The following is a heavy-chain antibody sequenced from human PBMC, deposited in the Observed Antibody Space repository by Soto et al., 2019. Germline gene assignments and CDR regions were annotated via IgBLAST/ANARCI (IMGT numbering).Heavy chain of an antibody. D-gene: IGHD1-1*01. Sequence: SVKVSCKASGGTFSSYAISWVRQAPGQGLEWMGGIIPIFGTANYAQKFQGRVTITADKSTSTAYMELSSLRSEDTAVYYCARDKGGGYSYYYYGMDVWGQGTTVTVYS. V-gene: IGHV1-69*06. CDR3: ARDKGGGYSYYYYGMDV. CDR1: GGTFSSYA. CDR2: IIPIFGTA. J-gene: IGHJ6*02.